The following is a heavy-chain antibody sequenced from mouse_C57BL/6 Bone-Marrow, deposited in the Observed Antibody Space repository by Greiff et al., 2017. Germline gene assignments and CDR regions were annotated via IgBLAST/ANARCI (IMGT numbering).Heavy chain of an antibody. CDR1: GFTFSDYG. Sequence: EVQLVESGGGLVKPGGSLKLSCAASGFTFSDYGMHWVRQAPEKGLEWVAYISSGSSTIYYADTVKGRFTISRDNAKNTLFLQMTSLRSEDTAMYYCARGTPRWYFDVWGTGTTVTVSS. J-gene: IGHJ1*03. V-gene: IGHV5-17*01. CDR2: ISSGSSTI. D-gene: IGHD3-3*01. CDR3: ARGTPRWYFDV.